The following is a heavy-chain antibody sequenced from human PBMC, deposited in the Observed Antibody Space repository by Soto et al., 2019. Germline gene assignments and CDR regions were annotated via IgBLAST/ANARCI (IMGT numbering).Heavy chain of an antibody. CDR1: GGSFSDYY. V-gene: IGHV4-34*01. CDR2: INPSGGF. Sequence: PSETLSLTCAVYGGSFSDYYWTWIRQSPGKGLEWIGEINPSGGFNYNPSLKSRVSISVATAKTQFSLKLTSVTAVDTAVYYCARGRTYYYGSGSSALLYWGQGSLVTVSS. J-gene: IGHJ4*02. CDR3: ARGRTYYYGSGSSALLY. D-gene: IGHD3-10*01.